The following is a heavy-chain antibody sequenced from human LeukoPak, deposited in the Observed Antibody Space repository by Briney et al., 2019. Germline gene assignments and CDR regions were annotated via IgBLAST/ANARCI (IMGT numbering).Heavy chain of an antibody. CDR3: TRDGSGSGDV. J-gene: IGHJ4*02. Sequence: GGSLRLSCAASGFTFNIYGMNWVRQAPGKGLEWVSSISSDATNIYCIDSVKGRFTISRDNAKNSLNLQMNSLRAEDTAVYYCTRDGSGSGDVWGQGTLVTVSS. V-gene: IGHV3-21*01. CDR2: ISSDATNI. D-gene: IGHD2-15*01. CDR1: GFTFNIYG.